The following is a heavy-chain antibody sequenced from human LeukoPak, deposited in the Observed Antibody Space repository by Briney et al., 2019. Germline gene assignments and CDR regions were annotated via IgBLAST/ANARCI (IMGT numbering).Heavy chain of an antibody. CDR3: AALINGSGSFVWFDP. Sequence: ASVKVSCKASGSTFTSSAVQWVRQARGQRLEWIGWIVVGSGNTNYAQKFQERVTINRDMSTSTAYMELSSLRSEDTAVYYCAALINGSGSFVWFDPWGQGTLVTVSS. CDR2: IVVGSGNT. V-gene: IGHV1-58*01. D-gene: IGHD3-10*01. J-gene: IGHJ5*02. CDR1: GSTFTSSA.